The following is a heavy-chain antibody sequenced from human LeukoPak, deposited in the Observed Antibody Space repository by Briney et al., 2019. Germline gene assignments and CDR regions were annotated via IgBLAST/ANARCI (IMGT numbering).Heavy chain of an antibody. CDR1: GFTFSSYA. Sequence: SGGSLRLSCAASGFTFSSYAMSWVRQAPGKGLEWVSAISGSGGSTYYADSVKGRFTISRDNSKNTLYLQMNSLRAEDAAVYYCAKERQQLVRYYFDYWGQGTLVTVSS. J-gene: IGHJ4*02. CDR2: ISGSGGST. CDR3: AKERQQLVRYYFDY. V-gene: IGHV3-23*01. D-gene: IGHD6-13*01.